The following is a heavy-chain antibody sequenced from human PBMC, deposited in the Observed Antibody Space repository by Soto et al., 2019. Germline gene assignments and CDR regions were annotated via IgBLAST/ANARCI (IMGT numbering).Heavy chain of an antibody. CDR1: GFKFSNYA. Sequence: GSLRLSCAASGFKFSNYAMSWVRQAPGKGLEWVSLISATGGGTYYADSVKGRFTISRDNSHNTLYLQVHSLTAEDTAVYYCAKDRRAGGNSAFYFDFWRQGAQVTV. CDR3: AKDRRAGGNSAFYFDF. V-gene: IGHV3-23*01. CDR2: ISATGGGT. D-gene: IGHD3-16*01. J-gene: IGHJ4*02.